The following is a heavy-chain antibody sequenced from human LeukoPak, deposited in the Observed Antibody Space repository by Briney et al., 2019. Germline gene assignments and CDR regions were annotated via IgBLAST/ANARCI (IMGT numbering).Heavy chain of an antibody. Sequence: SGGSLRLSCAASGFTFSSYGMHWVRQAPGKGLEWVSVIYSGGSTYYADSVKGRFTISRDNSKNTLYLQMNSLRAEDTAVYYCAKDVGKWESLHFFDYWGQGTLVTVSS. D-gene: IGHD1-26*01. V-gene: IGHV3-53*01. CDR2: IYSGGST. CDR1: GFTFSSYG. CDR3: AKDVGKWESLHFFDY. J-gene: IGHJ4*02.